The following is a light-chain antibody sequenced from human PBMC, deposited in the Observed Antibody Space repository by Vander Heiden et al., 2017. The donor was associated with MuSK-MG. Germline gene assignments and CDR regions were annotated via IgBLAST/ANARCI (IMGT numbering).Light chain of an antibody. Sequence: SYELTQPPSVSVSPGQTASITCSGDKLGDKYACWYQQKPGQSLVLVIYQDSKRPAGIPECFSGSNSGTTATLTISGTQAVDESYYYCQAWNSSTGVFGGGTKLTVL. V-gene: IGLV3-1*01. CDR3: QAWNSSTGV. CDR2: QDS. CDR1: KLGDKY. J-gene: IGLJ2*01.